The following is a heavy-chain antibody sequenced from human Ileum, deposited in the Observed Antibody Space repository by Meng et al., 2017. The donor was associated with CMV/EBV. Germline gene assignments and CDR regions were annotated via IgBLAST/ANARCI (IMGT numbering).Heavy chain of an antibody. V-gene: IGHV6-1*01. CDR1: GDSVSTNNVA. D-gene: IGHD6-6*01. Sequence: QLSQSVPSQEKPSQTLSLTWDSSGDSVSTNNVAVNWIRQSPLRGLEWLGRTAYRSKWDYEYSVSVESRITISPDTSKNQFSLHLRSVTPEDTAIYYCARESELLRFDHWGQGTLVTVSS. J-gene: IGHJ4*02. CDR3: ARESELLRFDH. CDR2: TAYRSKWDY.